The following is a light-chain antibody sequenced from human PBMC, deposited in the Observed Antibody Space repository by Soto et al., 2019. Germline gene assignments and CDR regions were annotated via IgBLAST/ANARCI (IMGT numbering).Light chain of an antibody. CDR3: SSYTSSSTRVV. J-gene: IGLJ2*01. Sequence: QSALTQPASVSGSPGQSITISCTGTSSDVGGYNYVSWYQQHPGKAPKLMIYEVSNRPSGVSNSFSGSKSGNTASLTISGLQAEDEADYYCSSYTSSSTRVVFGGGTKLTVL. CDR2: EVS. V-gene: IGLV2-14*01. CDR1: SSDVGGYNY.